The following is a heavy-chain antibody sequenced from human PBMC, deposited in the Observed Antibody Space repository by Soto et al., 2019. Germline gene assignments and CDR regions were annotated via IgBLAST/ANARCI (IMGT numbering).Heavy chain of an antibody. CDR1: GFTFSSYS. D-gene: IGHD1-26*01. J-gene: IGHJ3*02. Sequence: EVQLVESGGGLVKPGGSLRLSCAASGFTFSSYSMNWVRQAPGKGLEWVSSISSSSSYIYYADSVKGRFTISRDNAKNSQYLQMNSLRAEDTAVYYCARGSSGSYVGRGGDAFDIWGQGTMVTVSS. CDR3: ARGSSGSYVGRGGDAFDI. CDR2: ISSSSSYI. V-gene: IGHV3-21*01.